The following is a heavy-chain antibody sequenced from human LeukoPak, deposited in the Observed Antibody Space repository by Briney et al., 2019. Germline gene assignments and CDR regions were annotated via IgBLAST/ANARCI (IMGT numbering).Heavy chain of an antibody. Sequence: SETLSLTCTVSGGSISSYYWSWIRQPPGKGLEWFGYIYDSGSTNYNPSLKSRVTISVDTSKNQFSLKLSSVTAADTAVYYCAGAGRYCSGGSCYFNWFDPWGQGTLVTVSS. D-gene: IGHD2-15*01. CDR1: GGSISSYY. V-gene: IGHV4-59*08. J-gene: IGHJ5*02. CDR3: AGAGRYCSGGSCYFNWFDP. CDR2: IYDSGST.